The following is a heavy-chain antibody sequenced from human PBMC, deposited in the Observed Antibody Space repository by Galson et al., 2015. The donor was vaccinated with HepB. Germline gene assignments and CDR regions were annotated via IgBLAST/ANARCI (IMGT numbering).Heavy chain of an antibody. V-gene: IGHV1-46*01. CDR2: INPSGGST. CDR3: ARGWLIVLMVYAPFDP. Sequence: SVKVSCKASGYTFTSYYMHWVRQAPGQGLEWMGIINPSGGSTSYAQKFQGRVTMTRDTSTSTVYMELSSLRSEDTAVYYCARGWLIVLMVYAPFDPWGQGTLVTVSS. D-gene: IGHD2-8*01. CDR1: GYTFTSYY. J-gene: IGHJ5*02.